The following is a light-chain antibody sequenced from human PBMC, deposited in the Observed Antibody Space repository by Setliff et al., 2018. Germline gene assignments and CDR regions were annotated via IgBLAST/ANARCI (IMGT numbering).Light chain of an antibody. Sequence: QSVLSQPPSASGTPGQRVTISCSGSSSNIGVNVVNWYQHLPGTSPKLLIYNNYQRPSGVPDRFSGSKSGSSASLAISGLQSEDEADYYCYSYTITSTLLFGTGTKV. CDR2: NNY. CDR1: SSNIGVNV. CDR3: YSYTITSTLL. V-gene: IGLV1-44*01. J-gene: IGLJ1*01.